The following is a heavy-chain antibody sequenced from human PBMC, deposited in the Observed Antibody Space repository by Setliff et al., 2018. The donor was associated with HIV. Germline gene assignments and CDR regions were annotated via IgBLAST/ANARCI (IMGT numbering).Heavy chain of an antibody. V-gene: IGHV1-2*02. CDR3: ATDDYGGDSFDN. Sequence: ASVKVSCKASGYTFTVYYMHWVRQAPGQGLEWMGWIKPDTGGTNYAQKFQGRVTMTRDTSITTAYMELSKLGSDDTAVYYCATDDYGGDSFDNWGQGTLVTVSS. D-gene: IGHD4-17*01. CDR1: GYTFTVYY. J-gene: IGHJ4*02. CDR2: IKPDTGGT.